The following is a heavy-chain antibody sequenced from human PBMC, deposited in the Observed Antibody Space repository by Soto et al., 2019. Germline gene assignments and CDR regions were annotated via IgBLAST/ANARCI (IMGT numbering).Heavy chain of an antibody. CDR3: TTPNIRDYY. CDR2: IKAKSDGGTT. CDR1: GFTFSKAW. V-gene: IGHV3-15*05. D-gene: IGHD2-21*01. Sequence: RLSCAASGFTFSKAWMSWVRQAPGKGLEWVGRIKAKSDGGTTDYAAPLKGRFTISRDDSKNTLYLQMSSLKIEDTAVYFCTTPNIRDYYWGQGALVTVSS. J-gene: IGHJ4*02.